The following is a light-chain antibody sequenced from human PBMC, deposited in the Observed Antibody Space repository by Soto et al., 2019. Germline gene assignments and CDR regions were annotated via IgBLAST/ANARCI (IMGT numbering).Light chain of an antibody. CDR3: QQLTSYPPSLT. V-gene: IGKV1-9*01. Sequence: DIQLTQSPSFLSASVGDRVTITCRASQGISSYLAWYQQKPGKAPKLLIYAASTLQSGVPSRFSGSGSGTEFTLTISSLQPEDFATYYCQQLTSYPPSLTFGGGTKVEIK. CDR1: QGISSY. J-gene: IGKJ4*01. CDR2: AAS.